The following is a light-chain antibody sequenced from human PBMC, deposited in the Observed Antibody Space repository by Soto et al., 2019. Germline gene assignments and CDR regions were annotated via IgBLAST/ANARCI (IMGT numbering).Light chain of an antibody. CDR3: QQYGSSAWT. Sequence: EIVLTQSPSTLSLSPGPRSILSCRASQSVSSSYLAWYQQNPGQAPRLLIYDASSRATGIPERLSGSGSGTDFTLTISRMQTEDFAVYECQQYGSSAWTFGQGTKVDI. J-gene: IGKJ1*01. V-gene: IGKV3-20*01. CDR2: DAS. CDR1: QSVSSSY.